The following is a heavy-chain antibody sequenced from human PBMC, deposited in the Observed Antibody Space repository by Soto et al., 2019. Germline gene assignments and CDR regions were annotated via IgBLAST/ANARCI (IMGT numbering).Heavy chain of an antibody. V-gene: IGHV1-8*01. CDR3: ARYIYGQGFKA. J-gene: IGHJ5*02. Sequence: QVQLVQPGAEVRKPGASVKVSCKASGDIFTNFDFNWVRQATGQGLEWIGWMRANSGDTGHDQKFQGRVSMTRDTSMSTDYMELSSLRAEDTAVYYCARYIYGQGFKAWGKGTLVFVSS. CDR2: MRANSGDT. D-gene: IGHD3-3*02. CDR1: GDIFTNFD.